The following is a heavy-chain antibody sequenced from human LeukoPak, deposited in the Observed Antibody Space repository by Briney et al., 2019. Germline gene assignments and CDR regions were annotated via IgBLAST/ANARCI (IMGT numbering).Heavy chain of an antibody. CDR2: IYYSGST. Sequence: SQALSLTCTVSGGSISSGGYYWSWIRQHPGKGLEWIGYIYYSGSTYCNPSLKSRVTISVDTSKNQFSLKLSSVTAADTAVYYCAREGVDTAMAETDDAFDIWGQGTMVTVSS. CDR1: GGSISSGGYY. D-gene: IGHD5-18*01. J-gene: IGHJ3*02. CDR3: AREGVDTAMAETDDAFDI. V-gene: IGHV4-31*03.